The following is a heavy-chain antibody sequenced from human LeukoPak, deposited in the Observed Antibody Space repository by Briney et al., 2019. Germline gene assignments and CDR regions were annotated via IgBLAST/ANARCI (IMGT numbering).Heavy chain of an antibody. CDR2: ISSSSSYI. Sequence: PGGSLRLSCAASGFIFSSYSMNWVRQAPGKGLEWVSSISSSSSYIYYADSVKGRFTISRDNAKNSLYLQMNSLRAEDTAVYYCARDHRGYSSGLDYWGQGTLVTVSS. D-gene: IGHD6-19*01. J-gene: IGHJ4*02. V-gene: IGHV3-21*01. CDR1: GFIFSSYS. CDR3: ARDHRGYSSGLDY.